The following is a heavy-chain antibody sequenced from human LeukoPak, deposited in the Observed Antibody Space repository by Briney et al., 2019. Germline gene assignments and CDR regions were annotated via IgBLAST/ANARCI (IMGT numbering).Heavy chain of an antibody. D-gene: IGHD3-10*01. V-gene: IGHV4-34*01. CDR2: INHSGST. CDR3: AIGHYGRGSPKDY. CDR1: GGSFSGYY. J-gene: IGHJ4*02. Sequence: PSETLSLTCAVYGGSFSGYYWSWIRQPPGKGLEWIGEINHSGSTNYNPSLKSRVPISVDTSKNQLSLKLTSVTGADTTVHYCAIGHYGRGSPKDYWAQGTLVTVSS.